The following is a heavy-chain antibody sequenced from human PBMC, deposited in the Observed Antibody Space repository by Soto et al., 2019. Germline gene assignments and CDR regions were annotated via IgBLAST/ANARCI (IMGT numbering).Heavy chain of an antibody. V-gene: IGHV1-69*06. CDR2: IIPIFGTA. J-gene: IGHJ3*02. D-gene: IGHD6-13*01. CDR3: ARGGSYSSSWYNVAFDI. CDR1: GCTFSSYT. Sequence: SVKVACKSSGCTFSSYTISWVRQAPGQGLEWMGGIIPIFGTANYAQKFQGRVTITADKSTSTAYVELSSLRSEDTAVYYCARGGSYSSSWYNVAFDIWGQGTMVTVSS.